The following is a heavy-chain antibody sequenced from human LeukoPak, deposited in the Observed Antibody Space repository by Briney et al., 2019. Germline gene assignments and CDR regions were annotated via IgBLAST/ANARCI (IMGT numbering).Heavy chain of an antibody. D-gene: IGHD1-14*01. V-gene: IGHV1-46*01. CDR3: ASSGITENWFDP. Sequence: GASVKVSCKASGYTFTSYYMHWVRQAPGQGLEWMGIINPSGGSTSYAQKFQGRVTITADKSTSTAYMELSSLRSEDTAVYYCASSGITENWFDPWGQGTLVTVSS. CDR2: INPSGGST. J-gene: IGHJ5*02. CDR1: GYTFTSYY.